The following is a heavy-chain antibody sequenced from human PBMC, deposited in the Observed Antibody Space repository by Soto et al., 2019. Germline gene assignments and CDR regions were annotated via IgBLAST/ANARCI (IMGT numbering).Heavy chain of an antibody. D-gene: IGHD3-3*01. CDR2: IYYSGST. CDR1: GGSISSYY. Sequence: SETLSLTCTVSGGSISSYYWSWIRQPPGKGLEWIGYIYYSGSTNYNPSLKSRVTISVDTSKNQFSLKLSSVTAADTAVYYCARVITIFGVVPAFSFDPWCQGTLVTVSS. V-gene: IGHV4-59*01. J-gene: IGHJ5*02. CDR3: ARVITIFGVVPAFSFDP.